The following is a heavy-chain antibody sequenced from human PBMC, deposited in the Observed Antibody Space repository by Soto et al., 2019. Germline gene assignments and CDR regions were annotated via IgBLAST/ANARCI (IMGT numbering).Heavy chain of an antibody. CDR2: ISSSSSYI. Sequence: GGSLRLSCAASGFTFSSYSMNWVRQAPGKGLEWVSSISSSSSYIYYADSVKGRFTISRDNAKNSLYLQMNSLRAEDTAVYYCARALQYYDFWSGLDYWGQGTLVTVSS. CDR3: ARALQYYDFWSGLDY. J-gene: IGHJ4*02. V-gene: IGHV3-21*01. CDR1: GFTFSSYS. D-gene: IGHD3-3*01.